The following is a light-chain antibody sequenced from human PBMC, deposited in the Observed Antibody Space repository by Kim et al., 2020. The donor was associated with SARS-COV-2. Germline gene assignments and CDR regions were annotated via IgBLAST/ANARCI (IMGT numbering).Light chain of an antibody. Sequence: EIVLTQSPGTLSLSPGERATLSCRASQSISSEFLAWYQQISGQPPRLLMFGASNRADGIPDRFSGGGSGTDFTLTITRLEPADSAVYYCQQYTTSPPAYTFGQETKLDI. J-gene: IGKJ2*01. CDR1: QSISSEF. CDR3: QQYTTSPPAYT. V-gene: IGKV3-20*01. CDR2: GAS.